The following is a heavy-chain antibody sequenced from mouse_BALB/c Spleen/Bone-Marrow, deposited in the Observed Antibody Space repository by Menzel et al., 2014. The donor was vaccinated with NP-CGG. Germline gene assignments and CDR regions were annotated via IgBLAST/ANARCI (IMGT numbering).Heavy chain of an antibody. CDR3: ARLVAY. J-gene: IGHJ3*01. Sequence: DVQLQESGPELVKTGASVKISCKASGYSFTGYYMHWVKQSHGKSLEWIGYIYPYNGGTGYNQKFKSKATLTVDNSSSTAYMELRSLTSEDSAVYYCARLVAYWGQGTLVTVSA. V-gene: IGHV1S29*02. CDR2: IYPYNGGT. CDR1: GYSFTGYY.